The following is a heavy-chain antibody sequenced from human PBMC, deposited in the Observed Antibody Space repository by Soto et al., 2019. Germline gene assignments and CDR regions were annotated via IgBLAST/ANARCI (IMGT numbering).Heavy chain of an antibody. Sequence: SGTLSLSCAVSGGSISSDGYSWTWIRQPPGKGLEWIGCIYYSGSTNYSPSLRSRVTISVDTSKNQFSLELSSVTAADTAVYYCARDGKVSGSATHWFDPWGQGTLVTVSS. CDR2: IYYSGST. J-gene: IGHJ5*02. D-gene: IGHD1-26*01. CDR3: ARDGKVSGSATHWFDP. V-gene: IGHV4-61*08. CDR1: GGSISSDGYS.